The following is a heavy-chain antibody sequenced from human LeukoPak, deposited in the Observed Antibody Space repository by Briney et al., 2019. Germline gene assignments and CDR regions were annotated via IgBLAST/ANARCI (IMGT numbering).Heavy chain of an antibody. CDR2: ISGYNGNT. Sequence: GASVKVSCKASGYTFSNYGITWVRQAPGQGLEWMGWISGYNGNTSFAQKLQGRVSMTTDTSTYTSDMELRSLRSDDTAVYYCARSLGDSSGYYPLPFDYWGQGTLVIVSS. D-gene: IGHD3-22*01. V-gene: IGHV1-18*01. CDR3: ARSLGDSSGYYPLPFDY. CDR1: GYTFSNYG. J-gene: IGHJ4*02.